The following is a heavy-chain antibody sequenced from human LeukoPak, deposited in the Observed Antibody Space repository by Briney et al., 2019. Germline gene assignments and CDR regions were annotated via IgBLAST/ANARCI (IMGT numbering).Heavy chain of an antibody. V-gene: IGHV3-7*04. Sequence: GGSLRLSCAASGFTFSTFWMSWVRQAPGKGLEWVANIKTDGSEKYYVDSMKGRFTVSRDNAKNSLYLQMDSLRAEDTAVYYCAKDLRRAKGALDFWGQGTIVTVSS. CDR1: GFTFSTFW. CDR2: IKTDGSEK. J-gene: IGHJ3*01. CDR3: AKDLRRAKGALDF.